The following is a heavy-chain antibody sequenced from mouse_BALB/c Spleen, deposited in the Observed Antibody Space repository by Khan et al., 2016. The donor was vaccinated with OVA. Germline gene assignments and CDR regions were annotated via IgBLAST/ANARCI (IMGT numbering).Heavy chain of an antibody. V-gene: IGHV2-3*01. J-gene: IGHJ1*01. CDR3: AKGGTYFGGYFDV. Sequence: QVQLKESGPGLVAPSQSLSITCTVSGFSFTNYGVSWVRQPPGKGLEWLGIIWGDGYTNYHSALISRLSISKDDSRSQVFLKLISLHTDDTATYYCAKGGTYFGGYFDVWGAGTTVTVSS. CDR1: GFSFTNYG. CDR2: IWGDGYT. D-gene: IGHD2-10*01.